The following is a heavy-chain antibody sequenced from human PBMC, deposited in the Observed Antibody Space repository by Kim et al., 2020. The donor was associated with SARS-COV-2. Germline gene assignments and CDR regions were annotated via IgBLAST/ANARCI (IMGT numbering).Heavy chain of an antibody. D-gene: IGHD2-2*01. V-gene: IGHV3-11*01. CDR3: ATHCSSTSCSTYSWFDP. Sequence: VKGRFTISRDNAKNSLYLQMNSLRAEDTAVYYCATHCSSTSCSTYSWFDPWGQGTLVTVSS. J-gene: IGHJ5*02.